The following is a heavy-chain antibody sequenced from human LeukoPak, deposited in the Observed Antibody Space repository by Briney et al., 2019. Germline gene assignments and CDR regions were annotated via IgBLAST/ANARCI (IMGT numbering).Heavy chain of an antibody. D-gene: IGHD2-2*01. CDR1: GFTFSSYW. CDR2: ISYDGSNE. V-gene: IGHV3-30*18. CDR3: AKDPRQYCSSTTCYFNWFDP. Sequence: GGSLRLSCAASGFTFSSYWMSWVRQAPGKGLEWVAVISYDGSNEYYADSVKGRFTISRDNSKNTLYLQMNSLRAEDTAVYYCAKDPRQYCSSTTCYFNWFDPWGQGTLVTVSS. J-gene: IGHJ5*02.